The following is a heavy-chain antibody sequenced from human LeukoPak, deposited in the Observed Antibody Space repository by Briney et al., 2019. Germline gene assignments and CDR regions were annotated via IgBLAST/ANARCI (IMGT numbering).Heavy chain of an antibody. Sequence: GGSLRLSCAASGFTFSSYAMHWVRQAPGKGLEWVAVISYDGSNKYYADSVKGRFTISRDNAKNSLYLQMNSLRAEDTALYYCARDFLHGGVWGQGTVVTVSS. J-gene: IGHJ4*02. V-gene: IGHV3-30-3*01. CDR2: ISYDGSNK. D-gene: IGHD3-10*01. CDR3: ARDFLHGGV. CDR1: GFTFSSYA.